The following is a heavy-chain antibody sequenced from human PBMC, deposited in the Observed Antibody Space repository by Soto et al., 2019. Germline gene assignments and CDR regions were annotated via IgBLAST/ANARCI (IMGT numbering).Heavy chain of an antibody. CDR1: GFTFSSYW. Sequence: GGSLRLSCAASGFTFSSYWMSWVRQAPGKGLEWVANIKQDGSEKYYVDSVKGRFTISRDNAKNSLYLQMNSLRAEDTAVYYCAVSFWSGSDAFDIWGQGTMVTVSS. V-gene: IGHV3-7*03. D-gene: IGHD3-3*01. CDR3: AVSFWSGSDAFDI. J-gene: IGHJ3*02. CDR2: IKQDGSEK.